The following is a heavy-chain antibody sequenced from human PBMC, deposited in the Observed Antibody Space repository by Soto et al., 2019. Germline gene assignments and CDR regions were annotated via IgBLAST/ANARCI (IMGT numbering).Heavy chain of an antibody. V-gene: IGHV4-59*08. Sequence: SETLSLTCTVSGGSISSYYWSWIRQPPGKGLEWIGYIYYSGSTNYNPSLKSRVTISVDMSKNQFSLKLSSVTAADTAVYYCARLRGGYCSSTSCYPRNYYYYYMDVWGKGTTVTVSS. D-gene: IGHD2-2*01. CDR1: GGSISSYY. CDR2: IYYSGST. CDR3: ARLRGGYCSSTSCYPRNYYYYYMDV. J-gene: IGHJ6*03.